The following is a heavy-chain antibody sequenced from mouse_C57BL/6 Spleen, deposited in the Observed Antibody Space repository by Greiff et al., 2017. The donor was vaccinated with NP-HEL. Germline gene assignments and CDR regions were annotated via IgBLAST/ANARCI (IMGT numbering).Heavy chain of an antibody. J-gene: IGHJ3*01. CDR2: ISSGSSTI. CDR3: ARPGSGYAFDY. CDR1: GFTFSDYG. Sequence: EVQGVESGGGLVKPGGSLKLSCAASGFTFSDYGMHWVRQAPEKGLEWVAYISSGSSTIYYPDTVKGRFTISRDNAKNTLFLQMTGLRSEERGMYYCARPGSGYAFDYWGQGTLVTVSA. V-gene: IGHV5-17*01. D-gene: IGHD1-1*01.